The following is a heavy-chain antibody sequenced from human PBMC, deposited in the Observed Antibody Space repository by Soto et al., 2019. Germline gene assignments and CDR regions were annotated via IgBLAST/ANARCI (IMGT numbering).Heavy chain of an antibody. Sequence: QIQLVQSGAEVKKPGASVKVSCKASGYTFTSYGISWVRQAPGQGLEWMGWISTYNRNTNYPQKFQGRVTMTTDTSTHTAYMELRSLRSDDTAIYYCARGAGYSSGWLPYYFDYWGQGTLVTVSS. CDR2: ISTYNRNT. J-gene: IGHJ4*02. CDR1: GYTFTSYG. V-gene: IGHV1-18*01. D-gene: IGHD6-19*01. CDR3: ARGAGYSSGWLPYYFDY.